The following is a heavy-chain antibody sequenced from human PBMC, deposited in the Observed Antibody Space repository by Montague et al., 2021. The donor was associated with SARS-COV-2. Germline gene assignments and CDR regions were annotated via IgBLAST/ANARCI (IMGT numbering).Heavy chain of an antibody. Sequence: SETLSLTCTVSGDSITNNYYWGWIRQPPGKGLEWIGTIYHSGTTYYNPSLKSRVTISVDTSNNQFSLKLTSVTAADTAVYYCARRHIVASNRAFDYWGQGPSSPSPQ. CDR1: GDSITNNYY. CDR3: ARRHIVASNRAFDY. D-gene: IGHD2-21*01. CDR2: IYHSGTT. J-gene: IGHJ4*02. V-gene: IGHV4-38-2*02.